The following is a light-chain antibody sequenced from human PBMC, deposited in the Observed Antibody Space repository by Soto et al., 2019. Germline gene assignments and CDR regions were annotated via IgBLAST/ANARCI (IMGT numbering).Light chain of an antibody. V-gene: IGKV1-5*03. CDR1: QSISSW. Sequence: DIQMTQSPSTLSASVVDRVTITCRASQSISSWLAWYQRKPGKAPKLLIYKASSLESGVPSRFSGSGSGTEFTLTISSLQPDDFATYYCQQYNSYRTFGQGTKVEIK. CDR3: QQYNSYRT. J-gene: IGKJ1*01. CDR2: KAS.